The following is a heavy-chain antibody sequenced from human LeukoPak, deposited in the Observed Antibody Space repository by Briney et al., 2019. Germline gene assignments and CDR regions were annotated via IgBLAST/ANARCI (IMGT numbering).Heavy chain of an antibody. D-gene: IGHD6-6*01. V-gene: IGHV4-39*01. Sequence: PSGTLSLTCAVSGGSISSSSYYWGWIRQPPGKGLEWIGSIYYSGSTYYNPSLKSRVTISVDTSKNQFSLKLSSVTAADTAVYYCAGRRVSVAARPIGFDPWGQGTLVTVSS. CDR3: AGRRVSVAARPIGFDP. CDR1: GGSISSSSYY. CDR2: IYYSGST. J-gene: IGHJ5*02.